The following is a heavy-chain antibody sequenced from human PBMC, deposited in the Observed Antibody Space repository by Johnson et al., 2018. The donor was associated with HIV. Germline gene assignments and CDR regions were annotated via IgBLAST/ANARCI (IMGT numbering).Heavy chain of an antibody. V-gene: IGHV3-66*01. CDR2: LFSGGTT. Sequence: VQLVESGGGLVQPGGSLRLSCAASGFTVSSNYMTWVRQAPGKGLEWVSVLFSGGTTYYADSVKGRFTISRDNSKNTLFLQMNNLRAEDTAVFYCARACRDCYTCDAFDIWGQGTMVTVSS. CDR3: ARACRDCYTCDAFDI. D-gene: IGHD5-24*01. J-gene: IGHJ3*02. CDR1: GFTVSSNY.